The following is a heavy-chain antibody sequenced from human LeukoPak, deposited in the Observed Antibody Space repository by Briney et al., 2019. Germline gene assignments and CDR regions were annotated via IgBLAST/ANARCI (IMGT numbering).Heavy chain of an antibody. D-gene: IGHD3-3*01. Sequence: SETLSLTCAVYGGSFSGYYWSWIRQPPGKGLEWIGEINHSGSTNYNPSLKSRVTISVDTSKNQFSLKLSSVTAADTAVYYCARGTLYYDFWSGYQGPYYYYMDVWGKGTTVTVSS. V-gene: IGHV4-34*01. CDR2: INHSGST. CDR3: ARGTLYYDFWSGYQGPYYYYMDV. CDR1: GGSFSGYY. J-gene: IGHJ6*03.